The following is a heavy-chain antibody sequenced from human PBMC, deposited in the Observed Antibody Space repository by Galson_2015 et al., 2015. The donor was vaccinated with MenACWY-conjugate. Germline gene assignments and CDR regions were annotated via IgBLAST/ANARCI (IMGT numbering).Heavy chain of an antibody. CDR3: AREESGTPKGVWFDP. D-gene: IGHD1/OR15-1a*01. Sequence: SVKVSCKASGYTFTFHDMSWVRQATGQGLECLGWMNPSGGSTTYAQKFQGRVTMTRDTSTSTVYMELSSLKPEDTAIYYCAREESGTPKGVWFDPWGQGTLVTVSS. CDR2: MNPSGGST. V-gene: IGHV1-46*01. CDR1: GYTFTFHD. J-gene: IGHJ5*02.